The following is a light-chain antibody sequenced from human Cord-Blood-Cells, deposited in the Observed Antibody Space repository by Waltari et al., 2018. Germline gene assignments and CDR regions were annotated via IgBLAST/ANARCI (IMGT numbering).Light chain of an antibody. J-gene: IGLJ3*02. V-gene: IGLV1-44*01. CDR3: AAWDDSLNGWV. CDR1: SSHIGSNT. CDR2: SNN. Sequence: QSVLTPPPSASGTPGQRVTISCSGSSSHIGSNTVNWYQQLPGTAPKLLIYSNNQRPSGVPDRVSGSKSGTSASLAISGLQSEDEADYYCAAWDDSLNGWVFGGGTKLTVL.